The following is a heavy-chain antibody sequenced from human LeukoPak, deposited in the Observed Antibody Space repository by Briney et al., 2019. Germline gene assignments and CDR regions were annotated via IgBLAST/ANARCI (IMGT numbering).Heavy chain of an antibody. J-gene: IGHJ4*02. Sequence: GGSLRLSCAASGFTFSSYGMHWVRQAPGKGLEWVAVIWYDGSNKYYADSVKGRFTISRDNSKNTLYLQMNSLRVEDTAVYYCAKSRYMAGMAADYWGQGTLVTVSS. CDR2: IWYDGSNK. V-gene: IGHV3-33*06. CDR3: AKSRYMAGMAADY. D-gene: IGHD1-14*01. CDR1: GFTFSSYG.